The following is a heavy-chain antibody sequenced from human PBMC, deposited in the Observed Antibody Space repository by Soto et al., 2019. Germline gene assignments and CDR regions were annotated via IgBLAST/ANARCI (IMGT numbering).Heavy chain of an antibody. CDR3: ARGGQWLVLGAFDI. Sequence: PSETLSLTCTVSGGSISSYYWSWIRQPPGKGLEWIGYIYYSGSTNYNPSLKSRVTISVDTSKNQFSLKPSSVTAADTAVYYCARGGQWLVLGAFDIWGQGTMVTVSS. CDR2: IYYSGST. V-gene: IGHV4-59*01. J-gene: IGHJ3*02. CDR1: GGSISSYY. D-gene: IGHD6-19*01.